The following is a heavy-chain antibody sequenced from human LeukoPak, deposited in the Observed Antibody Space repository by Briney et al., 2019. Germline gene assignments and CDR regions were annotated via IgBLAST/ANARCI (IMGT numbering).Heavy chain of an antibody. CDR3: ARPPIIVGDDANDY. D-gene: IGHD1-26*01. Sequence: PGESLKISXKGSGYSFSSYWIGWVRQMPGKGLEWTGIIYPGDSDTIYSPSFQGQVTISADKSISTAYLQWSSLKASDTAMYYCARPPIIVGDDANDYWGQGTLVTVSS. V-gene: IGHV5-51*03. CDR1: GYSFSSYW. CDR2: IYPGDSDT. J-gene: IGHJ4*02.